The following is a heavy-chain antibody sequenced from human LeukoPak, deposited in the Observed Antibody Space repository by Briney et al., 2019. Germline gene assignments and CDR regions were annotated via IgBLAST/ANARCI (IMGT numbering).Heavy chain of an antibody. V-gene: IGHV1-24*01. J-gene: IGHJ6*02. Sequence: GASVKVSCKVSGYTLTELSMHWVRQAPGKGLEWMGGFDPEDGETIYAQKFQGRVTMTEDTSTDTAYMELSSLRSEDTAVYYCARDRRELGEVGNYYYYYGMDVWGQGTTVTVSS. CDR3: ARDRRELGEVGNYYYYYGMDV. CDR1: GYTLTELS. CDR2: FDPEDGET. D-gene: IGHD3-10*01.